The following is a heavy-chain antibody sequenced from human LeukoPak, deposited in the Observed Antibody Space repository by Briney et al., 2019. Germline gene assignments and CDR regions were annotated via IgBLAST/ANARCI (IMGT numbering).Heavy chain of an antibody. D-gene: IGHD3-9*01. V-gene: IGHV3-23*01. CDR1: VFTFSNYA. Sequence: GGSLRLSCAASVFTFSNYAISWVRQAPGKGLEWVSAILGSGGSTYYADSVKGRSTVSRDNSKSTLYLQMNSLRAEDTALYYCAKWGDYDVLTGYYVPDYWGQGTLVTVSS. J-gene: IGHJ4*02. CDR3: AKWGDYDVLTGYYVPDY. CDR2: ILGSGGST.